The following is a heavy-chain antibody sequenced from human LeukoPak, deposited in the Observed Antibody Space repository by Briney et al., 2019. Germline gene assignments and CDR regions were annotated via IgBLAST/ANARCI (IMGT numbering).Heavy chain of an antibody. V-gene: IGHV3-48*04. D-gene: IGHD1-26*01. CDR1: GFTFSSYS. Sequence: GGSLRLSCAASGFTFSSYSMNWVRQAPGKGLEWVSYISSSSSAIYYADSLKGRFTISRDNAKNSLYLQMNSLRAEDTAVYYCARVIGSYGDSAYWGQGTLVTVPS. CDR3: ARVIGSYGDSAY. CDR2: ISSSSSAI. J-gene: IGHJ4*02.